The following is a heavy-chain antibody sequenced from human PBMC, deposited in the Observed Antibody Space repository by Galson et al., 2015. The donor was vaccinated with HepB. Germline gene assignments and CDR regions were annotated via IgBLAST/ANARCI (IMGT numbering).Heavy chain of an antibody. Sequence: SLRLSCAASGFTFSDYYMSWIRQAPGKGLEWVSAISGSGGSTYYADSVKGRFTISRDNSKNTLYLQMNSLRAEDTAVYYCAKREGGQLYNWFDPWGQGTLVTVSS. D-gene: IGHD3-16*01. CDR1: GFTFSDYY. CDR2: ISGSGGST. CDR3: AKREGGQLYNWFDP. V-gene: IGHV3-23*01. J-gene: IGHJ5*02.